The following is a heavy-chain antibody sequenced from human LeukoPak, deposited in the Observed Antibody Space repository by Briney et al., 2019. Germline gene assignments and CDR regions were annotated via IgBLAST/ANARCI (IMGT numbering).Heavy chain of an antibody. Sequence: SETLSLTCTVSGGSISSGGYYWSWIRQHPGKGLEWIGYIYYSGSAYYNPSLKSRVTISVDTSKNQFSLKLSSVTAADTAVYYCARYHDSSGYYWDEVAFDIWGQGTMVTVFS. CDR1: GGSISSGGYY. V-gene: IGHV4-31*03. J-gene: IGHJ3*02. D-gene: IGHD3-22*01. CDR2: IYYSGSA. CDR3: ARYHDSSGYYWDEVAFDI.